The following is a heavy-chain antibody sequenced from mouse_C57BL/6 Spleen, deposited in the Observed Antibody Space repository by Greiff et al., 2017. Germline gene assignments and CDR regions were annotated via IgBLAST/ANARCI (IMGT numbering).Heavy chain of an antibody. D-gene: IGHD2-1*01. CDR3: AKNWGGNYGAMDY. V-gene: IGHV2-4*01. Sequence: VKLVESGPGLVQPSQSLSITCTVSGFSLTSYGVHWVRQPPGKGLEWLGVIWSGGSTDYNAAFISRLSISKDNSKSQVFFKMNSLQADDTAIYYCAKNWGGNYGAMDYWGQGTSVTVSS. CDR2: IWSGGST. J-gene: IGHJ4*01. CDR1: GFSLTSYG.